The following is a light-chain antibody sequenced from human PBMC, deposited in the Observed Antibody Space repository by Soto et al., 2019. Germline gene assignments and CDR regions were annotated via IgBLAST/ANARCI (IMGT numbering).Light chain of an antibody. CDR3: QHRGKWPRT. CDR2: GAS. CDR1: QSVSSY. V-gene: IGKV3-11*01. Sequence: EIVLTQSPATLSLSPGERATLSCRASQSVSSYLAWYQQKPGQAPRLLIYGASNRATDIPARFSGSGSGTDFTLIISSLEPEDFAGYYCQHRGKWPRTFGQGTKREI. J-gene: IGKJ2*01.